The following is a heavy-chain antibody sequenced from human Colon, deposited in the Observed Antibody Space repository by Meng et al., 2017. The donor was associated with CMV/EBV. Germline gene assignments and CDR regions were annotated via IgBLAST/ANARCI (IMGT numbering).Heavy chain of an antibody. Sequence: GGSLRLSCATSGFTFSNYGMHWVRQAPGKGPEWVAFIRFDGSDKYYADSVKGRFTISRDNSKKTLYLQMNSLRTEDTAMYYCARDPGLTSGSWFDPWGQGTQVTVSS. CDR2: IRFDGSDK. V-gene: IGHV3-30*02. CDR1: GFTFSNYG. CDR3: ARDPGLTSGSWFDP. D-gene: IGHD3-16*01. J-gene: IGHJ5*02.